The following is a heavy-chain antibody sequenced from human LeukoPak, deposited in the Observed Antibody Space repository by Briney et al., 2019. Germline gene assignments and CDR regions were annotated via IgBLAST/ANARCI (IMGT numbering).Heavy chain of an antibody. V-gene: IGHV4-4*07. J-gene: IGHJ5*02. Sequence: SETLSLTCTVSGGSISSYSWSWIRQPPGKGLEWIGRIYTSGSTNYNPSLKSRVTMSVDTSKNQFSLRLSSVNAADTAVYFCAREGTSGGLNWLDPWGQGTLVTVSS. CDR1: GGSISSYS. CDR3: AREGTSGGLNWLDP. D-gene: IGHD3-10*01. CDR2: IYTSGST.